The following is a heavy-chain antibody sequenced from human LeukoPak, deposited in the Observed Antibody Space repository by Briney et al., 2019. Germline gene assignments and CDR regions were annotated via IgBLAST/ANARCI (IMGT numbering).Heavy chain of an antibody. J-gene: IGHJ4*02. V-gene: IGHV3-15*01. CDR2: IKSKTDGGTT. Sequence: GGSLRLSCAASGFTFSYAWMTWVRQAPGHGLEWVGRIKSKTDGGTTDYAAPVKGRFTISRDDSKNTLYLQMNSLKSEDTAVYHCATSSSHSYGYPGHYFDYWGQGTLVTVSS. CDR1: GFTFSYAW. CDR3: ATSSSHSYGYPGHYFDY. D-gene: IGHD5-18*01.